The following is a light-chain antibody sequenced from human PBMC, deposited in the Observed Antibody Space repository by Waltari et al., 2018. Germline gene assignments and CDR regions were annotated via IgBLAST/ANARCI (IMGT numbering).Light chain of an antibody. CDR1: QTISSA. J-gene: IGKJ1*01. V-gene: IGKV1-39*01. Sequence: DIEMTQSPSSLSASIGDTVSMTCRASQTISSALNWYQQTPGKAPKLLVYHASTLQNGVPSRFSGRGSETNSALIINDLHTDNFGTYYCQQSYDALWSFSPATTVDIK. CDR3: QQSYDALWS. CDR2: HAS.